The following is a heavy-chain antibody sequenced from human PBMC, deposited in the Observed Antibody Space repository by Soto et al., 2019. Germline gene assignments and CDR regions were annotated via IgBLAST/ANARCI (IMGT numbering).Heavy chain of an antibody. Sequence: PSETLSLTCTVSGGSISSYYWSWIRQPPGKGLEWIGYIYYSGSTNYNPSLKSRVTISVDTSKNQFSLKLSSVTAADTAVYYCARETTIFGVAPHFDYWGQGTLVTVSS. CDR2: IYYSGST. J-gene: IGHJ4*02. V-gene: IGHV4-59*12. CDR3: ARETTIFGVAPHFDY. CDR1: GGSISSYY. D-gene: IGHD3-3*01.